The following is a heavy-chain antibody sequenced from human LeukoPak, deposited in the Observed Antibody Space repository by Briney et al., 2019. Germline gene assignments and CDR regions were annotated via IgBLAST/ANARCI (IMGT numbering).Heavy chain of an antibody. J-gene: IGHJ3*02. CDR2: INPKAGGT. CDR1: GYIFTGHY. CDR3: ARVGDGLNDAFDI. V-gene: IGHV1-2*06. Sequence: GASAKVSCKASGYIFTGHYMNWVRQAPGQGLEWMGRINPKAGGTNFAQNFQGRVTMTRDTSISTGYMELTRLRPDDTAVYYCARVGDGLNDAFDIWGQGTMVTVS. D-gene: IGHD5-24*01.